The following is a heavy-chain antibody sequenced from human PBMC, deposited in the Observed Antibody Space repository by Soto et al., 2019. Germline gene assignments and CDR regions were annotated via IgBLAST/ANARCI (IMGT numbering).Heavy chain of an antibody. CDR3: ARDRRRGVVVVAAPRYYYGMDV. D-gene: IGHD2-15*01. Sequence: QVQLVQSGAEVKKPGSSVKVSCKASGGTFSSYAISWVRQAPGQGLEWMGGIIPIFGTANYAQKFQGRVTVPADESTSXXYXEXXSLRSEDTAVYYCARDRRRGVVVVAAPRYYYGMDVWGQGTTVTVSS. CDR1: GGTFSSYA. CDR2: IIPIFGTA. J-gene: IGHJ6*02. V-gene: IGHV1-69*12.